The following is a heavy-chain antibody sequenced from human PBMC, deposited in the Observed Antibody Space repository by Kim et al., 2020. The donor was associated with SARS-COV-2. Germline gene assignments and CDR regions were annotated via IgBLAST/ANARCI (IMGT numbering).Heavy chain of an antibody. D-gene: IGHD3-10*01. CDR3: AGYMTYYYGSRIQFDP. V-gene: IGHV4-38-2*02. J-gene: IGHJ5*02. CDR1: GYSISSGYY. CDR2: IYHSGST. Sequence: SETLSLTCTVSGYSISSGYYWGWIRQPPGKGLEWIGSIYHSGSTYYNPSLKSRVTISVDTSKNQFSLKLSSVTAADTAVYYCAGYMTYYYGSRIQFDP.